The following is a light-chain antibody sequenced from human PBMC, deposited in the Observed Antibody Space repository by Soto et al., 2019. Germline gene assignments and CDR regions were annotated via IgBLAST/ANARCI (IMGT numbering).Light chain of an antibody. V-gene: IGLV3-21*02. CDR1: NLQTKN. J-gene: IGLJ2*01. CDR3: QVWDTNSGAV. Sequence: SYELTQPPSVSVAPGQTAIITCGGDNLQTKNVHWYQQRPGQAPVLVIYDDKKRPSEIPERFSGSSSGNLATLTLIRVESRDEADYYCQVWDTNSGAVFGGGTKVTVL. CDR2: DDK.